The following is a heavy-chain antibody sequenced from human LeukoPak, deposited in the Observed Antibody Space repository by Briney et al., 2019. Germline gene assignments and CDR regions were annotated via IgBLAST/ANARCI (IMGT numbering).Heavy chain of an antibody. CDR2: IKQDGSEK. CDR1: GFTSSRYY. Sequence: GGSLRLSCAASGFTSSRYYMSWVSQAPGRGVERVAHIKQDGSEKFFPDTLKGRFTISRDNAQNSLYLQMNSPRADDTALFYCLRESSGGTYRFDYWGQGTLVTVSS. J-gene: IGHJ4*02. V-gene: IGHV3-7*01. D-gene: IGHD1-26*01. CDR3: LRESSGGTYRFDY.